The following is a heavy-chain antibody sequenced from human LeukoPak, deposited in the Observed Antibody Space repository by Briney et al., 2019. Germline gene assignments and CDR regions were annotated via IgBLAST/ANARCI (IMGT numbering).Heavy chain of an antibody. V-gene: IGHV3-7*04. CDR1: GFTFSSYW. D-gene: IGHD3-16*01. CDR2: IKEDGSEG. Sequence: GGSPRLSCAVSGFTFSSYWMTWVRQAPGKGLEWVATIKEDGSEGYYVDSVKGRFTISRDTAKSSLYLQMNSLRAEDTSVYYCARESLLGGIDYWGQGTLVTVSS. J-gene: IGHJ4*02. CDR3: ARESLLGGIDY.